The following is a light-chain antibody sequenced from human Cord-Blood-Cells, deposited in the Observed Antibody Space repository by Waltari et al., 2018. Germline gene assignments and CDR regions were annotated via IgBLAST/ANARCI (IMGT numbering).Light chain of an antibody. Sequence: DIQMTQSPSTLSASVGDRVTITCRASQSISSWLAWYQQKPGKAPKLLIYKASSLESGVPSRFSGSGSGTDFTLTISSLQPEDFATYYCQQSYSTLETFGQGTKLEIK. CDR3: QQSYSTLET. V-gene: IGKV1-5*03. CDR1: QSISSW. J-gene: IGKJ2*01. CDR2: KAS.